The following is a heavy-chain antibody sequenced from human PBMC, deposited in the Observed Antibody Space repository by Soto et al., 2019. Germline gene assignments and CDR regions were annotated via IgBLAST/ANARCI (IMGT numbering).Heavy chain of an antibody. CDR1: GYTFTSYY. CDR2: INPSGGST. D-gene: IGHD4-17*01. V-gene: IGHV1-46*01. J-gene: IGHJ4*02. CDR3: ARNYGRFDY. Sequence: ASVKVSCKASGYTFTSYYVHWVRQAPGQGLEWMGIINPSGGSTSYPQKFLGRITLTRDTSTSTVYMELSSLRSEDTAVYYCARNYGRFDYWGQGTLVTVSS.